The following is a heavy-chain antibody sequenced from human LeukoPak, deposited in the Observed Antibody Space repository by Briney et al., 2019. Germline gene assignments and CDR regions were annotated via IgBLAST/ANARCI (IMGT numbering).Heavy chain of an antibody. Sequence: GGSLRLSCAASGFTFSSYAMSWVRQAPGKGLEWVSAISGSGGSTYYADSVKGRFTISRDNSKNTLYLQMNSLRAEDTAVYYCARREYDILTGFSAYYFDYWGQGTLVTVSS. CDR1: GFTFSSYA. J-gene: IGHJ4*02. D-gene: IGHD3-9*01. CDR3: ARREYDILTGFSAYYFDY. V-gene: IGHV3-23*01. CDR2: ISGSGGST.